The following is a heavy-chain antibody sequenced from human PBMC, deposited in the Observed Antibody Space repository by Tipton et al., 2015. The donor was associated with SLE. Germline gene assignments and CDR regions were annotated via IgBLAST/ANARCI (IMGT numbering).Heavy chain of an antibody. D-gene: IGHD1-26*01. CDR2: IYYSGST. Sequence: TLSLTCTVSGGSISSGGYYWSWIRQHPGKGLEWIGYIYYSGSTYYNPSLKSRVTISVDTSKNQFSLKLSSVTAADTAVYYCARDPSYLGAPPDYWGQGTLVTVSS. J-gene: IGHJ4*02. CDR3: ARDPSYLGAPPDY. CDR1: GGSISSGGYY. V-gene: IGHV4-31*03.